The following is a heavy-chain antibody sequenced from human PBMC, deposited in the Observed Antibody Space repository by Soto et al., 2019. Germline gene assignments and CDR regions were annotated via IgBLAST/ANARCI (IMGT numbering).Heavy chain of an antibody. CDR2: IKQDGTEK. J-gene: IGHJ3*02. CDR1: GFTCSRYW. Sequence: GWSLRLSCSASGFTCSRYWMNWFRQAPGKGLEWVANIKQDGTEKNYVDSVKGRFTISRDNARNSLYLQMDSLRAEDTAVYFCARGDTPMITGMDSFDIWGQGTMVTVSS. CDR3: ARGDTPMITGMDSFDI. V-gene: IGHV3-7*01. D-gene: IGHD5-18*01.